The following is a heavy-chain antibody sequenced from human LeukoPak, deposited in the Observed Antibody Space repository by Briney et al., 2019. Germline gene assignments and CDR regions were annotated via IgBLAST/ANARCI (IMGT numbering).Heavy chain of an antibody. Sequence: SGTLSLTCAVSGDSMSSSNWWSWVRQPPGKGLEWIGEISHSGSTNYNPSLKSRVTISLDKSKNQLSLKLSSVTAADTAVYYCARHCSSTSWGYYYYYMDVWGKGTTVTVSS. D-gene: IGHD2-2*01. J-gene: IGHJ6*03. CDR3: ARHCSSTSWGYYYYYMDV. CDR1: GDSMSSSNW. CDR2: ISHSGST. V-gene: IGHV4-4*02.